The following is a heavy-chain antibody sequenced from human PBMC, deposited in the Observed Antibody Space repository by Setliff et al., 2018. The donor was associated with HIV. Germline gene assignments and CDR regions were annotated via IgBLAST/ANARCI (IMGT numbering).Heavy chain of an antibody. D-gene: IGHD3-22*01. CDR3: ARAYNVYDYRFDSSGYDY. V-gene: IGHV3-48*01. J-gene: IGHJ4*02. CDR1: GFTFSSYS. Sequence: GGSLRLSCAASGFTFSSYSMNWVRQAPGKGLEWVSYISSSSSTIYYADSVKGRFTISRDNAKNSLYLEMNSLKAEDTAVYYCARAYNVYDYRFDSSGYDYWGQGTLVTVSS. CDR2: ISSSSSTI.